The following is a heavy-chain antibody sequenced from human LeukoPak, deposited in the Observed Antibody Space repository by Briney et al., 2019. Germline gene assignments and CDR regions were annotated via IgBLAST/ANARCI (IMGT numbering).Heavy chain of an antibody. V-gene: IGHV3-30*04. CDR3: ARASSSWYYFDY. J-gene: IGHJ4*02. Sequence: GRSLRLSCSASGFTFGSYAMHWVRQAPGKGLEWVAVISYDENNKYYADSVKGRFTISRDNAKNSLYLQMNSLRAEDTAVYYCARASSSWYYFDYWGQGTLVTVSS. D-gene: IGHD6-13*01. CDR1: GFTFGSYA. CDR2: ISYDENNK.